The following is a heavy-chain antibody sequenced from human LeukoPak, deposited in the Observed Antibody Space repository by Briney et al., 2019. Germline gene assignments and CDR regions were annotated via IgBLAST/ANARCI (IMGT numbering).Heavy chain of an antibody. Sequence: GRSLRLSCAASGFTFSSYGMHWVRQAPGKGLEWVAVISYDGSNKYYADSVKGRFTISRDNSKNTLYLQMNSLRAEDTAVYYCAKEAAIVALLDYWGQGTLVTVSS. CDR2: ISYDGSNK. CDR1: GFTFSSYG. D-gene: IGHD5-12*01. V-gene: IGHV3-30*18. J-gene: IGHJ4*02. CDR3: AKEAAIVALLDY.